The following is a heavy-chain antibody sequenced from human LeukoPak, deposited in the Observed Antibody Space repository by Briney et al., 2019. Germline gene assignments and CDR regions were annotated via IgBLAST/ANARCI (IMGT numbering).Heavy chain of an antibody. CDR2: INHSGST. J-gene: IGHJ5*02. CDR1: GGSFSGYY. Sequence: SETLSLTCAVYGGSFSGYYWSWIRQPPGKGLEWIGEINHSGSTNYNPSLKSRVTISVDTSKNQFSLKLSSVTAADTAVYYCAKGSGGLYDILTGGGRFDPWGQGTLVTVSS. CDR3: AKGSGGLYDILTGGGRFDP. V-gene: IGHV4-34*01. D-gene: IGHD3-9*01.